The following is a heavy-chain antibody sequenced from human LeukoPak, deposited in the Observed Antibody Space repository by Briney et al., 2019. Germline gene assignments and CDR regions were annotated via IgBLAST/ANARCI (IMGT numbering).Heavy chain of an antibody. CDR2: IYSGGST. J-gene: IGHJ4*02. V-gene: IGHV3-66*02. Sequence: PGGSLRLSCAASGFTVSSNYMSWVRQAPGKGLEWVSVIYSGGSTYYADSVKGRFTISRDNSKNTLYLQMYSLRAEDTAVYYCARQARQGVIKIDYWGQGTLVTVSS. D-gene: IGHD3-10*01. CDR1: GFTVSSNY. CDR3: ARQARQGVIKIDY.